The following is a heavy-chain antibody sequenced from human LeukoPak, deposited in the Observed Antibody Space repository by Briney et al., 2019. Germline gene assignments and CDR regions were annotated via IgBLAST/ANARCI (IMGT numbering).Heavy chain of an antibody. CDR3: AGYSSSSCG. D-gene: IGHD6-13*01. J-gene: IGHJ4*02. Sequence: PSETLSLTCTVSGSSISSYYWSWIRQPPGKGLEWIGYIYYSGSTNYNPSLKSRVTISVDTSKNQFSLKLSSVTAADTAVYYCAGYSSSSCGWGQGTLVTVSS. CDR2: IYYSGST. V-gene: IGHV4-59*08. CDR1: GSSISSYY.